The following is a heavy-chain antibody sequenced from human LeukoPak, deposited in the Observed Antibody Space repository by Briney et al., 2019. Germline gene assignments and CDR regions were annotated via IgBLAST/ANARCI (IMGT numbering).Heavy chain of an antibody. Sequence: SETLSLTCTVSGGSISNGDHYWSWIRQHPGKGLEWIGYIYYSGSTYYNPSLKSRVTISVDTSKDQFSLKLSSVTAADTAVYYCAREIEAVTTYFDYWGQGTLVTVSS. V-gene: IGHV4-31*03. CDR3: AREIEAVTTYFDY. J-gene: IGHJ4*02. D-gene: IGHD4-11*01. CDR1: GGSISNGDHY. CDR2: IYYSGST.